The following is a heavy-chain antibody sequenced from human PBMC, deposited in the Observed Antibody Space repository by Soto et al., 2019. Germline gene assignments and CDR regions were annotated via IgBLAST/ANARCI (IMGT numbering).Heavy chain of an antibody. CDR2: IIPIFGTA. CDR3: ASLIYSSAMVRMRYYFDY. Sequence: QVQLVQSGAEVKKPGSSVKVSCKASGGTFSSYAISWVRQAPGQGLEWMGGIIPIFGTANYAQKFQGRVTITGEESTSTAYMELSSLRSEDTAVYYCASLIYSSAMVRMRYYFDYWGQGTLVTVSS. V-gene: IGHV1-69*01. CDR1: GGTFSSYA. J-gene: IGHJ4*02. D-gene: IGHD6-19*01.